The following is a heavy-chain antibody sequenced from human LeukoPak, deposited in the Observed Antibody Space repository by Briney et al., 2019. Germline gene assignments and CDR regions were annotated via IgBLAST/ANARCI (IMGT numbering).Heavy chain of an antibody. CDR1: GGSISSYY. D-gene: IGHD5-12*01. CDR3: AKTGSGYDFGLQDV. J-gene: IGHJ6*02. Sequence: SETLSLTCTVSGGSISSYYWSWIRQPAGKGLEWIGRIYSTGSTNYNPSLKSRVTMSVDTSKNQFSLRLRSVTAEDTAVYYCAKTGSGYDFGLQDVWGQGTTVTVSS. V-gene: IGHV4-4*07. CDR2: IYSTGST.